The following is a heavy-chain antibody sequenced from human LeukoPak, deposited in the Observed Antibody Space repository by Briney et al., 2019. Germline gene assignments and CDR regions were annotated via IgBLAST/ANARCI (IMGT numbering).Heavy chain of an antibody. CDR3: AKSGDGYNYFFPFDY. V-gene: IGHV4-59*05. CDR1: GVSISSYY. CDR2: IYYSGST. Sequence: SETLSLTCTVSGVSISSYYWSWIRQPPGKGLEWIGSIYYSGSTYYNPSLKSRVTISVDTSKNQFSLKVNSVTAADTAVYYCAKSGDGYNYFFPFDYWGQGTLVTVSS. D-gene: IGHD5-24*01. J-gene: IGHJ4*02.